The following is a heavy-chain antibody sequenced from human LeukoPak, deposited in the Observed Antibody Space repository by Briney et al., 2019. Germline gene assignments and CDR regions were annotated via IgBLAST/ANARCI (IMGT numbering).Heavy chain of an antibody. CDR2: KSHDGSNK. V-gene: IGHV3-30*01. CDR3: ARDYYYYYMDV. J-gene: IGHJ6*03. Sequence: GGPLRFSCAASGFTFSSYGMHWVRQAPGKGLEWVAVKSHDGSNKDYADSVKGRFTISRDNSKNTLYLQTNSLRAEDTAVYYCARDYYYYYMDVWGKGTTVTVSS. CDR1: GFTFSSYG.